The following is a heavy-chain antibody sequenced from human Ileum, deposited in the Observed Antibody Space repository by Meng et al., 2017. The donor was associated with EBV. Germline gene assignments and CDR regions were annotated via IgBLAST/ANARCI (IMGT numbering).Heavy chain of an antibody. V-gene: IGHV4-34*01. CDR2: INESGDT. J-gene: IGHJ4*02. Sequence: NQFGQGLLRASAPLSLSFQVSVVSFSCVYWSWIRPPPGKVLEWIGEINESGDTTSHPAFKSRVTISADTTKRQFALRVDSVTAADTAVYYCRNAWCRHDSCADSWGQGTLVTVSS. D-gene: IGHD2-8*01. CDR1: VVSFSCVY. CDR3: RNAWCRHDSCADS.